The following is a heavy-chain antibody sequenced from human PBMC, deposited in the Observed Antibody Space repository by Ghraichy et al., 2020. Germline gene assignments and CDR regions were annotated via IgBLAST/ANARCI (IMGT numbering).Heavy chain of an antibody. CDR1: GDSMKTYY. CDR2: NFYYASA. D-gene: IGHD5/OR15-5a*01. J-gene: IGHJ6*03. V-gene: IGHV4-59*08. Sequence: SETLSLTCNVPGDSMKTYYWSWIRQSPGKGLEWLGYNFYYASAKYNPFLEGRATISIDTSKNQFSLRLSSVTAADTAVYYCVRLCLGHYMDVWGKGTTVIVS. CDR3: VRLCLGHYMDV.